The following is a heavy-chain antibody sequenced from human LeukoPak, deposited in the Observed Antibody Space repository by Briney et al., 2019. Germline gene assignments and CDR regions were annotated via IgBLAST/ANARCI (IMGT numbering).Heavy chain of an antibody. J-gene: IGHJ4*02. CDR3: TKEGASLGSGYFDC. Sequence: PGGSLRLSCAPSGFTFSSYAMSWVRQAPGKGLEWVAAIGGSGDHTLYADSVKGRFTISRDNSKNTLYLQMNSLRVEDAALYYCTKEGASLGSGYFDCWGQGTRVTVSS. CDR1: GFTFSSYA. V-gene: IGHV3-23*01. D-gene: IGHD3-10*01. CDR2: IGGSGDHT.